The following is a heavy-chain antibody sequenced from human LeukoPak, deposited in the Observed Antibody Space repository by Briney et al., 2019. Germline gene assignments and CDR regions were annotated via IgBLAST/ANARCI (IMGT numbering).Heavy chain of an antibody. CDR1: GGSISSYY. CDR2: IYYSGST. J-gene: IGHJ4*02. CDR3: ARHHRLRGEVY. V-gene: IGHV4-59*08. D-gene: IGHD4-17*01. Sequence: SETLSLTCTVSGGSISSYYWRWIRQPPGKGLEWIGYIYYSGSTNYNPSLKSRVTISVDTSKNQFSLKLSSVTAADTAVYYCARHHRLRGEVYWGQGTLVTVSS.